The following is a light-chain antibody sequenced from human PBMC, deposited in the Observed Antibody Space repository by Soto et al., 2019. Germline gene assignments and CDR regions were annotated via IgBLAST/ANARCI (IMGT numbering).Light chain of an antibody. Sequence: QSALTQPPSVSGVLGQMVTISCTGSSSNIGAGYDVHWYQQVPGTAPKLLIYGNSNPPSGVPDRFSGSKSGTSGSLAITGLQAEDDADYYCQSYDSSLNGFFVFGTGTKVTVL. CDR3: QSYDSSLNGFFV. CDR2: GNS. J-gene: IGLJ1*01. V-gene: IGLV1-40*01. CDR1: SSNIGAGYD.